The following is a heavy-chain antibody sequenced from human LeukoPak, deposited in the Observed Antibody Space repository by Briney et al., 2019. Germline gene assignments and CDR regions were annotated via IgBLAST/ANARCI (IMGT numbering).Heavy chain of an antibody. CDR2: ISGSARST. J-gene: IGHJ4*02. V-gene: IGHV3-23*01. Sequence: ISGSARSTYYAASVKGRFTISRDISKNPLFLQMNSLRADDTAAYYCAKAKYSSSSDLLDYWGQGTLVTVSS. CDR3: AKAKYSSSSDLLDY. D-gene: IGHD6-6*01.